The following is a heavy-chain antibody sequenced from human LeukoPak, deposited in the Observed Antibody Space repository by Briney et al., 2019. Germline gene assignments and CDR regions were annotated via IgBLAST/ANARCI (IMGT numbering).Heavy chain of an antibody. CDR3: ARDSPEYGSGAFSWFDL. Sequence: SETLSLTCTVSGGSISSYYWSWIRQPPGKGLEWIGYIYCTGSTDYNPSLKSRVTISVDTSKNQFSLKLTSVTAADTAVYYCARDSPEYGSGAFSWFDLWGQGTLVTVSS. CDR1: GGSISSYY. V-gene: IGHV4-59*01. CDR2: IYCTGST. J-gene: IGHJ5*02. D-gene: IGHD3-10*01.